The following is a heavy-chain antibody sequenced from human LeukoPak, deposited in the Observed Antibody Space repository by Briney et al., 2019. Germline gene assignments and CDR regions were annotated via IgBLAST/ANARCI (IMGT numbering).Heavy chain of an antibody. J-gene: IGHJ4*02. Sequence: GGSLRLSCAASGFTFSSYAMSWIRQAPGKGLEWVSYISSSGSTIYYADSVKGRFTISRDNAKNSLYLQMNSLRAEDTAVYYCAREARYSSGWYRRNYFDYWGQGTLVTVSS. CDR2: ISSSGSTI. CDR3: AREARYSSGWYRRNYFDY. V-gene: IGHV3-11*01. CDR1: GFTFSSYA. D-gene: IGHD6-19*01.